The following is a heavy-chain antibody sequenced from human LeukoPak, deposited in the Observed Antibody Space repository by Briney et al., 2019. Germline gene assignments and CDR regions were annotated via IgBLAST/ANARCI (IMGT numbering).Heavy chain of an antibody. CDR3: AKDNPLDGPGLDY. Sequence: PGGSLRLSCAASGFTFSSYSMNWVRQAPGKGLEWVANIKEDGSEKYCVDSLKGRFTISRDNAKNSLYLQMNSLRPEDTAVYFCAKDNPLDGPGLDYWGQGTLVTVSS. CDR1: GFTFSSYS. V-gene: IGHV3-7*01. CDR2: IKEDGSEK. J-gene: IGHJ4*02.